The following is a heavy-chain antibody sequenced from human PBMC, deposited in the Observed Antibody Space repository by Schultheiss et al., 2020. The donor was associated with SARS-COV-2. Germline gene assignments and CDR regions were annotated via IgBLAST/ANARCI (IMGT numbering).Heavy chain of an antibody. CDR1: GFTFSSYA. CDR3: ARDVDSSAWNGMDV. V-gene: IGHV3-23*01. CDR2: ISGSGGST. D-gene: IGHD6-19*01. Sequence: GGSLRLSCAASGFTFSSYAMSWVRQAPGKGLEWVSAISGSGGSTYYADSVKGRFTISRDNSKNTLYLLMNNLRAEDTAVYYCARDVDSSAWNGMDVWGQGTTVTVSS. J-gene: IGHJ6*02.